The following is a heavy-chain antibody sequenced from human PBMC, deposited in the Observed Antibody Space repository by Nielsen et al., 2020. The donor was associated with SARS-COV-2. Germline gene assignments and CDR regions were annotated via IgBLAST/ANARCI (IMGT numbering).Heavy chain of an antibody. D-gene: IGHD2-2*01. J-gene: IGHJ6*03. V-gene: IGHV4-59*01. CDR2: IYNSGST. CDR3: ARSAVVLPAATYYYYYYHMDV. Sequence: WIRQPPGKGLEWIGYIYNSGSTDCNPSLKSRVTISVDKSKNQFSLKLTSVSAADTAVYYCARSAVVLPAATYYYYYYHMDVWGKGTMVTVSS.